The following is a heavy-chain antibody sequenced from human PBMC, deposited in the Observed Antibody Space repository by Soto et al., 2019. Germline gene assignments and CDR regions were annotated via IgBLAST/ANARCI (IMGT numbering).Heavy chain of an antibody. CDR1: GFTFSSYA. CDR2: ISGSGGST. Sequence: GGSLRLSCAASGFTFSSYAMSWVRQAPGKGLEWVSAISGSGGSTYYADSVKGRFTISRDNSKNTLYLQMNSLRAEDTAVYYCANAKVAGSYYYGMDVWGQGTTVTVSS. CDR3: ANAKVAGSYYYGMDV. J-gene: IGHJ6*02. D-gene: IGHD6-19*01. V-gene: IGHV3-23*01.